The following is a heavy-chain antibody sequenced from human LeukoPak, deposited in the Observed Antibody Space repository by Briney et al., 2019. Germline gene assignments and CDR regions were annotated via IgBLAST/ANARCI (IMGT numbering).Heavy chain of an antibody. Sequence: PGGSLRLSCAASGFTFSSYWMSWVRQAPGKGLEWVAVISYDGSNKYYADSVKGRFTISRDNSKNTLYLQMNSLRAEDTAVYYCAKGLKKLFFDYWGQGTLVTVSS. J-gene: IGHJ4*02. CDR1: GFTFSSYW. CDR3: AKGLKKLFFDY. D-gene: IGHD2/OR15-2a*01. CDR2: ISYDGSNK. V-gene: IGHV3-30*18.